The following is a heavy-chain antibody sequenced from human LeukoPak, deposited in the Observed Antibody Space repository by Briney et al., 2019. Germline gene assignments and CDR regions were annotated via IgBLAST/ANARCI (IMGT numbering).Heavy chain of an antibody. CDR1: GFIFRNYV. CDR2: IRYDGSNK. V-gene: IGHV3-30*02. CDR3: AKDGGSDPDSFDI. Sequence: GGSLRLSCAASGFIFRNYVVAWVRQAPGKGLEWLAFIRYDGSNKNYADSVKGRFTISRDNTKNSLYLQMNSLRAEDTAVYYCAKDGGSDPDSFDIWGQGTMVTVSS. D-gene: IGHD2-15*01. J-gene: IGHJ3*02.